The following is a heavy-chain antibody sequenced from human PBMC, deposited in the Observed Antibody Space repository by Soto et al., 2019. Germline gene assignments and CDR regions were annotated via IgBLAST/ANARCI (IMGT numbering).Heavy chain of an antibody. Sequence: QVQLVESGGGVVQPGRSLRLSCAASGFTFSNYAMHWVRQAPGKGLEWVAIIAYDGSIKYYADSVKGRFTISRDSSKNTLNLQMNSLRTEDTAVYYCARPRYCSGASCYDYFDNWGQGTLVTVSS. J-gene: IGHJ4*02. CDR2: IAYDGSIK. CDR3: ARPRYCSGASCYDYFDN. CDR1: GFTFSNYA. V-gene: IGHV3-30-3*01. D-gene: IGHD2-15*01.